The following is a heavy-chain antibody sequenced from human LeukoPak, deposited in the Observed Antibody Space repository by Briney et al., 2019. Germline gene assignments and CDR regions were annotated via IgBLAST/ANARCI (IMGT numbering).Heavy chain of an antibody. V-gene: IGHV4-30-4*08. CDR2: IYYSGST. CDR3: ARGTYYYDSSGYYPIDY. CDR1: GGSFSGYY. J-gene: IGHJ4*02. Sequence: PSETLSLTCAVYGGSFSGYYWSWIRQPPGKGLEWIGYIYYSGSTYYNPSLKSRVTISVDTSKNQFSLKLSSVTAADTAVYYCARGTYYYDSSGYYPIDYWGQGTLVTVSS. D-gene: IGHD3-22*01.